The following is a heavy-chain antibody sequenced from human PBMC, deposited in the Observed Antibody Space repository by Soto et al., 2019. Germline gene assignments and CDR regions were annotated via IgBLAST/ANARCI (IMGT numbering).Heavy chain of an antibody. CDR2: TYYRSKWYN. D-gene: IGHD6-13*01. Sequence: SQTLSLTCAISGDSVSGHSAAWNWIRQSPSRGLEWLGRTYYRSKWYNDYAVSVKSRITINPDTSKNQFSLQLNSVTPEDTAVYYCARDRAYSSTWPTRDYYYGMDVWGQGTTVTVSS. CDR1: GDSVSGHSAA. CDR3: ARDRAYSSTWPTRDYYYGMDV. J-gene: IGHJ6*02. V-gene: IGHV6-1*01.